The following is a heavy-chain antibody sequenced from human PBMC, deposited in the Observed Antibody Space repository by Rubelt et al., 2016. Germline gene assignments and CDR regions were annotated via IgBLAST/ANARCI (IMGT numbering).Heavy chain of an antibody. CDR1: GFTFTTYA. V-gene: IGHV3-23*04. J-gene: IGHJ4*02. Sequence: EVQLVESGGALVQPEGSLILSCAASGFTFTTYAMSWVRQAPGKGLEWVSVISVSGTNTYYAGSVKGRFIISRDDSKNTLYLQMNTLRVEDTAVYYGATDYRGPQYYFDYWGQGTLVTVSS. CDR3: ATDYRGPQYYFDY. CDR2: ISVSGTNT. D-gene: IGHD3-10*01.